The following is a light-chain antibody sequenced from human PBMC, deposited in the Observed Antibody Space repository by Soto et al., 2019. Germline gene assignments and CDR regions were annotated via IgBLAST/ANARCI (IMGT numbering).Light chain of an antibody. V-gene: IGLV1-40*01. Sequence: QSVLTQPPSVSGAPGQRVTISCTGSSSNIGAGYDVHWYQQLPGTAPKLLIYGNSNRPAGVPDRFSGSKAGTSASLAITGLHGEDEAEYYCQSYDIGLIGYVFGTGTKLTDL. CDR2: GNS. J-gene: IGLJ1*01. CDR3: QSYDIGLIGYV. CDR1: SSNIGAGYD.